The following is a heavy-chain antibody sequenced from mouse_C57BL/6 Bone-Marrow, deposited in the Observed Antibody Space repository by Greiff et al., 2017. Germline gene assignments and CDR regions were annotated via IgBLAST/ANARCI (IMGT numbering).Heavy chain of an antibody. Sequence: VQLQQSGPELVKPGASVKISCKASGYTFTDYYMNWVKQSHGKSLEWIGDINPNNGGTSYNQKFKGKATLTVDKSSSTAYMELRSLTSEDSAVYYCARYGGVYYDYDEAYWGQGTRVTVSA. D-gene: IGHD2-4*01. J-gene: IGHJ3*01. CDR3: ARYGGVYYDYDEAY. CDR1: GYTFTDYY. CDR2: INPNNGGT. V-gene: IGHV1-26*01.